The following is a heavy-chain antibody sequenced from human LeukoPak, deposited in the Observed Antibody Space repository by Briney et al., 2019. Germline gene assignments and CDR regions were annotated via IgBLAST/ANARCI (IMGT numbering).Heavy chain of an antibody. CDR3: TTDRGGAVLLWFGELLSDAFDI. CDR2: IKSKTDGGTT. CDR1: GFTFSNAW. D-gene: IGHD3-10*01. Sequence: GGSLRLSCAASGFTFSNAWVSWVRQAPGKGLEWVGRIKSKTDGGTTDYAAPVKGRFTISRDDSKNTLYLQMNSLKTEDTAVYYCTTDRGGAVLLWFGELLSDAFDIWGQGTMVTVSS. J-gene: IGHJ3*02. V-gene: IGHV3-15*01.